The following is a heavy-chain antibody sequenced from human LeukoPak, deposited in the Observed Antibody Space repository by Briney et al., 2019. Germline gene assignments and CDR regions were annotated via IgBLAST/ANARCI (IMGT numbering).Heavy chain of an antibody. V-gene: IGHV3-48*03. CDR3: ARKGSGYYYFYYYYYMDV. CDR1: GFTFSSYE. J-gene: IGHJ6*03. CDR2: ISSSGSTI. D-gene: IGHD3-22*01. Sequence: GGSLRLPCAASGFTFSSYEMNWVRQAPGKGLEWVSYISSSGSTIYYADSVKGRFTISRDNAKNSLYLQMNSLRAEDTAVYYCARKGSGYYYFYYYYYMDVWGKGTTVTISS.